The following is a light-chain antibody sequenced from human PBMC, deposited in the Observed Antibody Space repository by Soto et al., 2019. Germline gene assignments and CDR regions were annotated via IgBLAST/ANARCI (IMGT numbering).Light chain of an antibody. CDR1: SSDIGGYNY. V-gene: IGLV2-8*01. CDR3: SSFAGSNNFGV. CDR2: EVS. Sequence: QSVLTQPPSASGSPGQSVTISCTGTSSDIGGYNYVSWYQQHPGKAPKLMIFEVSKRPSGVPDRFSGSKSSNTASLTVSGLQAEDEADYYCSSFAGSNNFGVFGTGTKLTVL. J-gene: IGLJ1*01.